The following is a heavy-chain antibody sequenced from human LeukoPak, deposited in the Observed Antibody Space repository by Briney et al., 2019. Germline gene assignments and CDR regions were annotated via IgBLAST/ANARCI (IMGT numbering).Heavy chain of an antibody. Sequence: SSVKVSCKASGGTFSSYAISWVRQAPGQGLEWMGGIIPIFGTANYAQKFQGRVTITADESTSTAYMELSSLRSEDTAVYYCARGYDFWSGYYTGNWFDPWGQGTLVTVSS. D-gene: IGHD3-3*01. CDR2: IIPIFGTA. V-gene: IGHV1-69*13. CDR1: GGTFSSYA. J-gene: IGHJ5*02. CDR3: ARGYDFWSGYYTGNWFDP.